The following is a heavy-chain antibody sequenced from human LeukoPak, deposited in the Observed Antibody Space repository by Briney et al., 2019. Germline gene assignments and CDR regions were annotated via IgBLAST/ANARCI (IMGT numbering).Heavy chain of an antibody. D-gene: IGHD5-12*01. V-gene: IGHV3-30*18. J-gene: IGHJ4*02. CDR3: AKESSGYSGYGGD. CDR2: ISYDGSNK. Sequence: PGGSLRLSCAASGFTFSSYAMSWVRQAPGKGLEWVAVISYDGSNKYYADSVKGRFTISRDNSKNTLYLQMNSLRAEDTAVYYCAKESSGYSGYGGDWGQGTLVTVSS. CDR1: GFTFSSYA.